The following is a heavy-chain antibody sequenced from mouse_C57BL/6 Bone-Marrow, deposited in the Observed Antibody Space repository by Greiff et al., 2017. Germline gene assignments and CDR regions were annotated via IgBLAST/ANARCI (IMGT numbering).Heavy chain of an antibody. V-gene: IGHV1-4*01. CDR1: GYTFTSYT. D-gene: IGHD1-2*01. CDR3: AVTTAGGAY. Sequence: QVQLQQPGAELARPGASVKMSCKASGYTFTSYTMHWVKQRPGQGLEWIGYINPSSGYTKYNQKFKDKATLTADKSSSTAYMQLSSLTSEDSAVYYCAVTTAGGAYWGQGTTLTVSS. J-gene: IGHJ2*01. CDR2: INPSSGYT.